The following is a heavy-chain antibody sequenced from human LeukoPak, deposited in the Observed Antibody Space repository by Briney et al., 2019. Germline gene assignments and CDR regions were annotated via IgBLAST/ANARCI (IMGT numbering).Heavy chain of an antibody. CDR2: MSPSGST. CDR1: GGSISGDH. D-gene: IGHD3-9*01. Sequence: PETLSLTCTVSGGSISGDHWSWIRQPPGKGLEWIGYMSPSGSTNYNPSLKSRGTIFRDTSKNQFFLKLSAVTAADTAVYYCARLGRDDILSSYYPRYFDYWGQGTLVTVSS. CDR3: ARLGRDDILSSYYPRYFDY. V-gene: IGHV4-59*01. J-gene: IGHJ4*02.